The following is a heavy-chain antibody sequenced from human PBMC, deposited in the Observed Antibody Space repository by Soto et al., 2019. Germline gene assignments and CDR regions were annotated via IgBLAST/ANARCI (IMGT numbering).Heavy chain of an antibody. J-gene: IGHJ5*02. Sequence: SETLSLTCAVSGGSISSSNWWSWVRQPPGKGLEWIGDIYHSGSTNYNPSLKSRVTISVDTSKNQFSLKLSSVTAADTAVYYCARVGPYSSGSHFRWFDPWGQGTLVTVSS. CDR2: IYHSGST. V-gene: IGHV4-4*02. D-gene: IGHD6-19*01. CDR3: ARVGPYSSGSHFRWFDP. CDR1: GGSISSSNW.